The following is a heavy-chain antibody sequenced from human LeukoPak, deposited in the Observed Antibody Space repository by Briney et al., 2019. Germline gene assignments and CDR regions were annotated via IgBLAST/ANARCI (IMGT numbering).Heavy chain of an antibody. J-gene: IGHJ3*02. CDR3: AKADATIGGAFDI. D-gene: IGHD3-3*01. V-gene: IGHV3-23*01. CDR2: ISGTSDTT. CDR1: GFIFKNYA. Sequence: GGSLRLSCAASGFIFKNYAMSWVRQAPGKGLEWVSIISGTSDTTRYGDSVRGRFTTSRDNPGNTLYLQMNSLRADDTAVYYCAKADATIGGAFDIWGQGTMVTVSS.